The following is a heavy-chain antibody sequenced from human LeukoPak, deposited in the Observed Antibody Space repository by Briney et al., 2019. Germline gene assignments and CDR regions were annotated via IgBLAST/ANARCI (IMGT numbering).Heavy chain of an antibody. Sequence: SETLSLTCTVSGGSISSSSYYWGWIRQPPGKGLEWIGSIYYSGSTYYNPSLKSRVTISVDTSKNQFSLRLSSVTAADTAVYYCARDMVADSPTFDYWGQGTLVTVSS. CDR3: ARDMVADSPTFDY. CDR1: GGSISSSSYY. CDR2: IYYSGST. D-gene: IGHD3-10*01. J-gene: IGHJ4*02. V-gene: IGHV4-39*07.